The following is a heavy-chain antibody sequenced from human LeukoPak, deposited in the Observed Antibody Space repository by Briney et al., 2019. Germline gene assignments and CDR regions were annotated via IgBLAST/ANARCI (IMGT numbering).Heavy chain of an antibody. J-gene: IGHJ5*02. CDR3: ARVVAYYGSGSSNWFDP. CDR1: GYTFTSYG. V-gene: IGHV1-18*01. CDR2: ISAYNGNT. Sequence: GASVKVSCKASGYTFTSYGISWVRQAPGQGLEWMGWISAYNGNTNYAQKLQGRVTMTTDTSTSTAYMELRSLRSDDTAVYYCARVVAYYGSGSSNWFDPWGQGTLVTVSS. D-gene: IGHD3-10*01.